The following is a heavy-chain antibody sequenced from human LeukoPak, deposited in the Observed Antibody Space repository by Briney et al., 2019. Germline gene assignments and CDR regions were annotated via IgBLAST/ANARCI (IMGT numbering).Heavy chain of an antibody. V-gene: IGHV1-2*02. CDR3: ARRDAAGIVGATLRLDY. CDR1: GYTFTGYY. D-gene: IGHD1-26*01. Sequence: ASVKVSCKASGYTFTGYYIHWVRRAPGQGLEWMGWINPNSGGTNYAQKFQGRVTMTSGTSITTAYMELSRLGSDDTAVYYCARRDAAGIVGATLRLDYWGQGTLVTVSS. J-gene: IGHJ4*02. CDR2: INPNSGGT.